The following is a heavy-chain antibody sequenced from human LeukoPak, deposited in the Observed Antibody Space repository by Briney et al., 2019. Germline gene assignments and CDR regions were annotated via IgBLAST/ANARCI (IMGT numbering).Heavy chain of an antibody. CDR3: AKDRERVLLWFGELR. V-gene: IGHV3-23*01. CDR2: ISGSGGST. J-gene: IGHJ4*02. D-gene: IGHD3-10*01. CDR1: GFTFSSYA. Sequence: GSLRLSCPASGFTFSSYAMSWVRQAPGKGLEWVSAISGSGGSTYYADSVKGRFTISRDNSKNTLYLQMNSLRAEDTAVYYCAKDRERVLLWFGELRWGQGTLVTVSS.